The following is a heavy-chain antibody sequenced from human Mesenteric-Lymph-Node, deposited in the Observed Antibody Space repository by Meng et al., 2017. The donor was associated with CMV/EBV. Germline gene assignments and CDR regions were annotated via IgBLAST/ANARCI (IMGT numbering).Heavy chain of an antibody. Sequence: GESLKISCAASGFTVSGNYLTWVRQAPGKGLEWVSTISGSSSYIHYADSVKGRFTISRDNAKNSLYLQMNSLRAEDTAVYYCVRASGYSYGDFDYWGQGTLVTVSS. CDR2: ISGSSSYI. D-gene: IGHD5-18*01. J-gene: IGHJ4*02. V-gene: IGHV3-21*01. CDR1: GFTVSGNY. CDR3: VRASGYSYGDFDY.